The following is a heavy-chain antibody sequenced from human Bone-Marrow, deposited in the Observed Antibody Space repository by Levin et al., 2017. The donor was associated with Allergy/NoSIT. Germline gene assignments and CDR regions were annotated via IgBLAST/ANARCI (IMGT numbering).Heavy chain of an antibody. V-gene: IGHV1-2*02. CDR2: INPNSGDT. CDR3: ARAFIKWGLDDSSSR. J-gene: IGHJ4*02. D-gene: IGHD7-27*01. CDR1: GYSFTGYL. Sequence: ASVKVSCKASGYSFTGYLIHWVRQAPGLGLEWMGWINPNSGDTQYAQKFQDRVTMTRDTSISTAYMELSRLRSDDTAVYYCARAFIKWGLDDSSSRWGQGTLVSVSS.